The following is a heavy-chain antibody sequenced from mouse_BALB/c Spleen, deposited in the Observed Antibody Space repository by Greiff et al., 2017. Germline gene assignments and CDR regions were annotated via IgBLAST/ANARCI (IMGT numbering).Heavy chain of an antibody. Sequence: DVMLVESGGGLVKPGGSLKLSCAASGFAFSSYDMSWVRQTPEKRLEWVAYLSSGGGSTYYPDTVKGRFTISRDNAKNTLYLQMSSLKSEDTAMYYCARPYYYGSSLWYFDVWGAGTTVTVSS. CDR1: GFAFSSYD. D-gene: IGHD1-1*01. V-gene: IGHV5-12-1*01. J-gene: IGHJ1*01. CDR2: LSSGGGST. CDR3: ARPYYYGSSLWYFDV.